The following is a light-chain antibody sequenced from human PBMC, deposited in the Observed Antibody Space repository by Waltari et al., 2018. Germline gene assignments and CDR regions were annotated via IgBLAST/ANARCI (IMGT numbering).Light chain of an antibody. Sequence: QSALTQPVSVSGAPGQSITISCTGTTSDVGGYEYVSWYRHYPGEDPKLILYDVANPPAGVAKRFSGAKSGSTASLTISGLQAEDEALYYCTSKTTSNTLVFGGGTKVTVL. V-gene: IGLV2-14*03. CDR1: TSDVGGYEY. CDR2: DVA. CDR3: TSKTTSNTLV. J-gene: IGLJ3*02.